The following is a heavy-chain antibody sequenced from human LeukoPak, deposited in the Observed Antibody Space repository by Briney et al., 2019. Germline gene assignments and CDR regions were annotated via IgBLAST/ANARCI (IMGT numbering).Heavy chain of an antibody. J-gene: IGHJ5*02. V-gene: IGHV4-59*11. Sequence: SETLSLTCTVSGGSISSHYWSWIRQPPGKGLEWIGYIYYSGSTNYNPSLKSRVTISVDTSKNQFSLKLSSVTAADTAVYYCARRTTYYYDSSGPPIPGWFDPWGQGTLVTVSS. CDR1: GGSISSHY. D-gene: IGHD3-22*01. CDR3: ARRTTYYYDSSGPPIPGWFDP. CDR2: IYYSGST.